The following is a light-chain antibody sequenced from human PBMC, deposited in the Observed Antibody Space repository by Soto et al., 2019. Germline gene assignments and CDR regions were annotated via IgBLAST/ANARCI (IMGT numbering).Light chain of an antibody. CDR2: GVS. CDR3: QQYGGSPRT. J-gene: IGKJ1*01. CDR1: QSISSTF. V-gene: IGKV3-20*01. Sequence: EIVLTQSPGTLSLSPGERATLSCRASQSISSTFLAWYQQKPGQAPRLLIFGVSNRATGISDRFSGSGSGTDFTLTISRLEPEDFAVYHCQQYGGSPRTFGQGTKVDIK.